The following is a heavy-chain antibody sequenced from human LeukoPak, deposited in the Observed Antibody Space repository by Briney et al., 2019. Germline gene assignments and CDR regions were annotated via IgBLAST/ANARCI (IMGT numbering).Heavy chain of an antibody. J-gene: IGHJ3*02. V-gene: IGHV4-59*08. CDR1: GGSISSYY. CDR2: IYYSGST. CDR3: ARGLSYYDSSGYYFDAFDI. D-gene: IGHD3-22*01. Sequence: PSETLSLTCTVSGGSISSYYWSWIRQPPGKGLEWIGYIYYSGSTNYNPSLKSRVTISVDTSKNQFSLKLSSVTAADTAVYYCARGLSYYDSSGYYFDAFDIWGQGTMVTVSS.